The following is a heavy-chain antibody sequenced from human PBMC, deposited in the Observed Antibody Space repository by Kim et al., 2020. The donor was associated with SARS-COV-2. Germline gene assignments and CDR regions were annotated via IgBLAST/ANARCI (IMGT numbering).Heavy chain of an antibody. D-gene: IGHD6-13*01. Sequence: ASVKVSCKASGYTFTSYGISWVRQAPGQGLEWMGWISAYNGNTTYAQKLQGRVTMTTDTSTSTAYMELRSLRSDDTAVYYCARDRGSSSWPGWFDPWGQGALVTVSS. CDR1: GYTFTSYG. CDR2: ISAYNGNT. CDR3: ARDRGSSSWPGWFDP. J-gene: IGHJ5*02. V-gene: IGHV1-18*01.